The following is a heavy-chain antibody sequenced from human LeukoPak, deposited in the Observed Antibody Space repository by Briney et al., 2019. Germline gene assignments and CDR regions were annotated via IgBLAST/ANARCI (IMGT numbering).Heavy chain of an antibody. CDR1: GFTFSSYE. Sequence: GGSLRLSCAASGFTFSSYEMNWVRQAPGKGLEWVSVIYSGGSTYYADSVKGRFTISRDNSKNTLYLQMNSLRAEDTAVYYCDASLSYWGQGTLVTVSS. J-gene: IGHJ4*02. CDR3: DASLSY. V-gene: IGHV3-66*01. CDR2: IYSGGST.